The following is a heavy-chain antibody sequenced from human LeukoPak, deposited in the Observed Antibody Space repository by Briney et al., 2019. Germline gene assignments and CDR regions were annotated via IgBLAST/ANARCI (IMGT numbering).Heavy chain of an antibody. V-gene: IGHV3-21*01. Sequence: GGPLRLSCAASGFTFSSYSMIWVRQPPGKGLEWGSYISSSSSYIYDADSVKGRFTISRDNDKTSLYLQMSSLRVEDTAVYCWARGSGRITIFGVPYWGQGTLVTVSS. J-gene: IGHJ4*02. CDR1: GFTFSSYS. CDR2: ISSSSSYI. D-gene: IGHD3-3*01. CDR3: ARGSGRITIFGVPY.